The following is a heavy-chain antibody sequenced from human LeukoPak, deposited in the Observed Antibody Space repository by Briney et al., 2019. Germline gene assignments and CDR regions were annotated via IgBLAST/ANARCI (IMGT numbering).Heavy chain of an antibody. Sequence: PSETLSLTCTVSGGSIRSGSYYWSWIRQPAGKGLEWIGRLYISGSVKQNPSYNPSLKSRVTISVDTSKNQFSLKVSSVTAADTAVYYCARDHPDLASAGTGTDPYYYHYMDVWGKGTTVTVSS. V-gene: IGHV4-61*02. CDR2: LYISGSVKQNP. CDR3: ARDHPDLASAGTGTDPYYYHYMDV. CDR1: GGSIRSGSYY. J-gene: IGHJ6*03. D-gene: IGHD6-13*01.